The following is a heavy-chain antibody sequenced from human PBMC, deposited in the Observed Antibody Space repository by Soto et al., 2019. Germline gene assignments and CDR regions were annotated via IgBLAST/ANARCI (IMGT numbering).Heavy chain of an antibody. CDR3: ARALYSTTWSYYYYGMDV. CDR1: GGTFSNYA. CDR2: FIPVFDPT. Sequence: QVQLVQSGAEVKKPGSSVTVSCKASGGTFSNYAINWVRQAPGQGLEWLGGFIPVFDPTRYAQKFLGRVTTTADESTSTAYMELSSLRSEDTAVYYCARALYSTTWSYYYYGMDVWGQGTTVTVSS. J-gene: IGHJ6*02. V-gene: IGHV1-69*01. D-gene: IGHD6-13*01.